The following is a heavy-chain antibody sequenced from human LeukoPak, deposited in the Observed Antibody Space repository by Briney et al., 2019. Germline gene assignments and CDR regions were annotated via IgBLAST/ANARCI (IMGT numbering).Heavy chain of an antibody. D-gene: IGHD2-8*01. CDR3: TTEGKGVTDY. CDR1: GFPFSSYS. J-gene: IGHJ4*02. CDR2: IKGKTDGGTT. Sequence: GGSLRLSCAASGFPFSSYSMNWVRQAPGRGLEWVGRIKGKTDGGTTDYAAPVKGRFTISRDDSKSTLYLQMNSLKIEDTAVYYCTTEGKGVTDYWGQGTLVTVSS. V-gene: IGHV3-15*07.